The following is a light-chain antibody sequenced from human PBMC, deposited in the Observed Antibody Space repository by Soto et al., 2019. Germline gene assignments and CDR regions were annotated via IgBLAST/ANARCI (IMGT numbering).Light chain of an antibody. CDR1: QGISNY. CDR3: QMYNSAPFT. V-gene: IGKV1-27*01. J-gene: IGKJ3*01. CDR2: AAS. Sequence: DMQMTQSPSSLSASLGARVTITCRASQGISNYLAWYQQRPGKVPKLLIYAASTLQSGVPSRFSGSASGTDFTLTISSLQPEDVATYYCQMYNSAPFTFSPGTKVDIK.